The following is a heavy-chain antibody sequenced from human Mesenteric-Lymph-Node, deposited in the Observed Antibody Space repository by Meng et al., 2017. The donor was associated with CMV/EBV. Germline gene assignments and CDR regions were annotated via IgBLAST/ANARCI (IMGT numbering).Heavy chain of an antibody. CDR2: INPDNGDT. J-gene: IGHJ4*02. V-gene: IGHV1-3*01. CDR3: ARSDWLLSVRFDY. D-gene: IGHD3/OR15-3a*01. CDR1: GYTFSSYG. Sequence: CQASGYTFSSYGINWVRQAPGQGLEWMGCINPDNGDTKYSQKFQGRVTITRDTSASKAYMELSSLRSEDTAVYYCARSDWLLSVRFDYWGQGTLVTVSS.